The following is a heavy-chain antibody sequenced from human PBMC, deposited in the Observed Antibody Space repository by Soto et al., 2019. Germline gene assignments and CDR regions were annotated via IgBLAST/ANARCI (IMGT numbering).Heavy chain of an antibody. CDR3: AKCGGSSGYDAADH. CDR1: GFTFSNYD. CDR2: ISGSVDST. V-gene: IGHV3-23*01. D-gene: IGHD6-6*01. Sequence: GGSLRLSCAASGFTFSNYDMSWVRQAPGKGLEWVSMISGSVDSTYYADSVKGRFTISRDNSKNTLYLQMNSMRAEDTAVYYCAKCGGSSGYDAADHWGQGTLVTVSS. J-gene: IGHJ4*02.